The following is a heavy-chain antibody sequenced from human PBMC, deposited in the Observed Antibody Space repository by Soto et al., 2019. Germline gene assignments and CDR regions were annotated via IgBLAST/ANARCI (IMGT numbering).Heavy chain of an antibody. V-gene: IGHV3-23*01. CDR2: ISGSGGST. J-gene: IGHJ4*02. D-gene: IGHD3-22*01. CDR3: AKDGPPDYDSSGYRTYDY. CDR1: GFTFSSYA. Sequence: PGGSLRLSCAASGFTFSSYAMSWVRQAPGKGLEWVSAISGSGGSTYYADSVKGRFTISRDNSKNTLYLQMNSLRAEDTAVYYCAKDGPPDYDSSGYRTYDYWGQGTLVTVSS.